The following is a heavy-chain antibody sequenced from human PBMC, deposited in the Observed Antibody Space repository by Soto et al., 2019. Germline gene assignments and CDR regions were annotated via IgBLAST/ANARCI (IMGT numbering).Heavy chain of an antibody. Sequence: PSETLSLTCTVSGGSISNYYWSWIRQPPGKGLEWIGYIYYSGSTNYNPSLKSRVTISVDTSKNQFSLKLSSVTAADTAVYYCAKHTSSWYYYFDPWGQGALVT. CDR3: AKHTSSWYYYFDP. J-gene: IGHJ5*02. CDR2: IYYSGST. V-gene: IGHV4-59*08. CDR1: GGSISNYY. D-gene: IGHD6-13*01.